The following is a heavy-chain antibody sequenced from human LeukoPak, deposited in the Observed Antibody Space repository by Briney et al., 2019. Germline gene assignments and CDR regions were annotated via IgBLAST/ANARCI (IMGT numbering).Heavy chain of an antibody. CDR3: ARLFYGDFPYYFDY. J-gene: IGHJ4*02. Sequence: PSQTLSLTCAVSGGSISSGGYSWSWIRQPPGKGLEWIGEINHSGSTNYNPSLKSRVTISVDTSKNQFSLKLSSVTAADTAVYYCARLFYGDFPYYFDYWGQGTLVTVSS. V-gene: IGHV4-30-2*01. D-gene: IGHD4-17*01. CDR1: GGSISSGGYS. CDR2: INHSGST.